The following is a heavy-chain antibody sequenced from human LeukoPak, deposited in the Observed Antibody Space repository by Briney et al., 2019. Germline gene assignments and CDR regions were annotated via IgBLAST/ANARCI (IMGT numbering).Heavy chain of an antibody. D-gene: IGHD1-26*01. CDR2: ISGRSDDE. CDR1: GYTFTTYG. V-gene: IGHV1-18*01. J-gene: IGHJ5*02. CDR3: ARDWDGRTDCFDP. Sequence: ASVKVSCKASGYTFTTYGISWVRQAPGHGLEWMGYISGRSDDENYADNFQGRLTMTTDTSTNTAYMELGSLTSDDTAVYYCARDWDGRTDCFDPWGQGTLVTVSS.